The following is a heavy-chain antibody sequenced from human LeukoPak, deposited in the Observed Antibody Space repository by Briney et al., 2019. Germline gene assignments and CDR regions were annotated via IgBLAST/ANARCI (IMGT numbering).Heavy chain of an antibody. CDR3: ATNVGIVIATTPPGVDSYGMSV. CDR2: FDPEDGET. J-gene: IGHJ6*02. D-gene: IGHD1-26*01. V-gene: IGHV1-24*01. Sequence: ASGTLSGKFSGYTLTELSMRWVRHAPGKGLGWKGGFDPEDGETIYAQKYSGRVTMTDHTSTDTAYMELSSFRCTDTDVYYCATNVGIVIATTPPGVDSYGMSVCGQGTTLSASS. CDR1: GYTLTELS.